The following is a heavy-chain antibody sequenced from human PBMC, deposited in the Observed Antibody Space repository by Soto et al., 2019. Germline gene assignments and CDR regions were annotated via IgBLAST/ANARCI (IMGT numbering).Heavy chain of an antibody. CDR2: IYYSGST. V-gene: IGHV4-39*01. CDR3: AGGSWYTGLDY. CDR1: GGSISSSSYY. Sequence: PSETLSLTXTVSGGSISSSSYYWGWIRQPPGKGLEWIGSIYYSGSTYYNPSLKSRVTISVDTSKNQFSLKLSSVTAADTAVYYCAGGSWYTGLDYWGQGTLVTVSS. J-gene: IGHJ4*02. D-gene: IGHD6-13*01.